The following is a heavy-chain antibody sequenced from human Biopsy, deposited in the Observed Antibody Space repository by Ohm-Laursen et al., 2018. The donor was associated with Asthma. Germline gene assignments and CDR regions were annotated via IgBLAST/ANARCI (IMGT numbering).Heavy chain of an antibody. CDR1: GYTFNSAG. J-gene: IGHJ6*02. CDR3: ARAVDYSHYYGIDV. D-gene: IGHD3-10*01. CDR2: ISVYNGNT. Sequence: SVKVSCKTSGYTFNSAGITWVRQAPGRGLECMGWISVYNGNTKVAQKLQDRVTMITDTSTSTAYMELRSLRSDDTAVYFCARAVDYSHYYGIDVWGQGTTVTVS. V-gene: IGHV1-18*01.